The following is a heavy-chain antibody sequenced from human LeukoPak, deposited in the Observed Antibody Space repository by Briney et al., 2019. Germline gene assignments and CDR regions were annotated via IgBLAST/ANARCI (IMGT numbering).Heavy chain of an antibody. Sequence: ASVKVSCKASGYTFTGYYMHWVRQAPGQGLEWMGWNNPNSGGTNYAQKFQGRVTMTRDTSISTAYMELSRLRSDDTAVYYCARSLKSGSYKFDPWGQGTLVTVSS. V-gene: IGHV1-2*02. CDR2: NNPNSGGT. D-gene: IGHD1-26*01. CDR3: ARSLKSGSYKFDP. J-gene: IGHJ5*02. CDR1: GYTFTGYY.